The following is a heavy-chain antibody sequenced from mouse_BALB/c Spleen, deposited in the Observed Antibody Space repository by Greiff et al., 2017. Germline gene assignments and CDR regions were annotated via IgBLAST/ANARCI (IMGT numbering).Heavy chain of an antibody. CDR2: ISYSGST. CDR1: GYSITSDYA. CDR3: ARSGGYDSWFAY. Sequence: VQLKQSGPGLVKPSQSLSLTCTVTGYSITSDYAWNWIRQFPGNKLEWMGYISYSGSTSYNPSLKSRISITRDTSKNQFFLQLNSVTTEDTATYYCARSGGYDSWFAYWGQGTLVTVSA. D-gene: IGHD2-2*01. J-gene: IGHJ3*01. V-gene: IGHV3-2*02.